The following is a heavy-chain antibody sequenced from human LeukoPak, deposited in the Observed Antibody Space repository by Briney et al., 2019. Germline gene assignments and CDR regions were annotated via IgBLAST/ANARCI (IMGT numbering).Heavy chain of an antibody. CDR3: ARRKPTPGITMVQYYFDY. Sequence: SETLSLTCTVSGGSISSYYWSWIRQPPGKGLEWIGYIYYSGSTNYNPSLKSRVTISVDTSKNQFSLKLSSVTAADTAVYYCARRKPTPGITMVQYYFDYWGQGTLVTVSS. J-gene: IGHJ4*02. CDR1: GGSISSYY. V-gene: IGHV4-59*08. CDR2: IYYSGST. D-gene: IGHD3-10*01.